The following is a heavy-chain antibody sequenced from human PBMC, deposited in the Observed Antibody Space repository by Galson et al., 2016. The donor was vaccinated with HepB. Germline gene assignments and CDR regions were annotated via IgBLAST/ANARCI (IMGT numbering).Heavy chain of an antibody. CDR2: IYPGDSDT. J-gene: IGHJ6*02. CDR3: ARHLFGSSSDYYGMDV. V-gene: IGHV5-51*01. Sequence: QSGAEVKKPGESLRVSCKGSGYRFTNHWSGWVRQMPGKGLEWMGIIYPGDSDTRYSPSFQGQVTISADKSISTAYLQWSSLKASDTAMYYCARHLFGSSSDYYGMDVWGQGTTVTVSS. D-gene: IGHD6-6*01. CDR1: GYRFTNHW.